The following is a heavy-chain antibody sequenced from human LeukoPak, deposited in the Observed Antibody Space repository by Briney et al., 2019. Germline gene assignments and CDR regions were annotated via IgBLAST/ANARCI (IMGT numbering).Heavy chain of an antibody. Sequence: KASETLSLTCTVSGGSISSSSYYWGWIRQPPGKGLEWIGSIYYSGSTYYNPSLKSRVTISVDTFKNQFSLKLSSVTAADTAVYYCARVQLGVVYYYYYMDVWGKGTTVTVSS. CDR2: IYYSGST. V-gene: IGHV4-39*07. CDR3: ARVQLGVVYYYYYMDV. CDR1: GGSISSSSYY. J-gene: IGHJ6*03. D-gene: IGHD3-3*01.